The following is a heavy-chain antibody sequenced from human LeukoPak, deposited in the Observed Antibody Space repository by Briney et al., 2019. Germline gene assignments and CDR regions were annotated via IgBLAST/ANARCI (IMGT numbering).Heavy chain of an antibody. D-gene: IGHD1-1*01. J-gene: IGHJ4*02. V-gene: IGHV4-38-2*02. CDR1: GYSISSGYY. CDR3: ARDGTTGTTG. Sequence: SETLSLTCTVSGYSISSGYYWGWIRQPPGKGLEWIGSIYHSGSTYYNPSLKSRVTISVDTSKNQFSLKLSSVTAADTAVYYCARDGTTGTTGWGQGTLVTVSS. CDR2: IYHSGST.